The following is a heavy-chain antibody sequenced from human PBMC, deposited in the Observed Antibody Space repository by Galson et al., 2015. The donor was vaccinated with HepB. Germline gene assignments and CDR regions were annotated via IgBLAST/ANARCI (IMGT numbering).Heavy chain of an antibody. J-gene: IGHJ4*02. CDR2: IWYDGSNK. V-gene: IGHV3-33*08. D-gene: IGHD6-13*01. CDR3: ARTPKAIAAAGKGGPIDY. Sequence: SLRLSCAASGFTFSSYGMHWVRQAPGKGLEWVAVIWYDGSNKYYADSVKGRFTISRDNSKNTLYLQMNSLRAEDTAVYYCARTPKAIAAAGKGGPIDYWGQGTLVTVSS. CDR1: GFTFSSYG.